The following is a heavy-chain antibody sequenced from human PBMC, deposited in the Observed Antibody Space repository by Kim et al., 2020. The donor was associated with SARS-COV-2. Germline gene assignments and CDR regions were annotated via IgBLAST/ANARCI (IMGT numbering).Heavy chain of an antibody. Sequence: SHNYNPSLTSRVTRSVDTSKTQFSLNLSSVTAADTAVYYCARRDGGFDYWGQGTLVTVSS. J-gene: IGHJ4*02. D-gene: IGHD2-15*01. V-gene: IGHV4-4*08. CDR3: ARRDGGFDY. CDR2: SH.